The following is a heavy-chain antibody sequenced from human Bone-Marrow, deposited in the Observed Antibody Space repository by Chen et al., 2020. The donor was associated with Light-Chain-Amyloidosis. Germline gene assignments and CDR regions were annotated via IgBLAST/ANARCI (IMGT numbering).Heavy chain of an antibody. CDR1: GDTFSTYP. D-gene: IGHD3-3*01. V-gene: IGHV1-69*01. CDR2: IIPILRTT. J-gene: IGHJ6*02. Sequence: QVQLVQSGAEVKKPGSSVKVSCRTSGDTFSTYPISWVRQAPGQGLEWMGGIIPILRTTKYAQTVQGSRSITANESTRTAGRELSRLRSEETAGYYCARDLWGGYYTYSDYRVMDGGGQGTTVTVSS. CDR3: ARDLWGGYYTYSDYRVMDG.